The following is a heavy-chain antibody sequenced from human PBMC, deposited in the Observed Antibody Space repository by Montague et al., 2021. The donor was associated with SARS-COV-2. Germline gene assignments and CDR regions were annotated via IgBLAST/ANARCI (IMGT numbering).Heavy chain of an antibody. Sequence: TLSLTCTVSGASISSGGYYWSWIRQHPGKGLEWIGNIYYSGSTYYNPSLKSRVTISVETSKNQFSLKLSSVTAADTAVYYCARATRSLVVLNWFDPWGQGALVTVSS. D-gene: IGHD3-22*01. J-gene: IGHJ5*02. V-gene: IGHV4-31*03. CDR2: IYYSGST. CDR3: ARATRSLVVLNWFDP. CDR1: GASISSGGYY.